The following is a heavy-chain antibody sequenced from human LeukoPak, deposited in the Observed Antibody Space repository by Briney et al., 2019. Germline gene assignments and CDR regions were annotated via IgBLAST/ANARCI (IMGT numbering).Heavy chain of an antibody. CDR1: GYTLTELS. Sequence: GASVKVSCKVSGYTLTELSMHWVRQAPGKGLEWMGGFDPEDGETIYALKFQGRATMTEDTSTDTAYMELSSLRSEDTAVYYCATVSLGADSSSWSFDYWGQGTLVTVSS. V-gene: IGHV1-24*01. J-gene: IGHJ4*02. CDR2: FDPEDGET. CDR3: ATVSLGADSSSWSFDY. D-gene: IGHD6-13*01.